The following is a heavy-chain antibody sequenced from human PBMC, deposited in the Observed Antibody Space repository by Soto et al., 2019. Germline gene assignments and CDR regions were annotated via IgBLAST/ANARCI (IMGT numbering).Heavy chain of an antibody. CDR1: GFTFSDHY. V-gene: IGHV3-11*01. Sequence: QVQLVESGGGVVQPGRSLRLSCAASGFTFSDHYMGWIRQAPGKGLEWISYISDSGITTYYADSVKGRFTISRDNAETSLYLQMNGLRAEDTAVYYCARPGPNYDDYIDYWGQGTLVTVSS. D-gene: IGHD4-4*01. CDR3: ARPGPNYDDYIDY. CDR2: ISDSGITT. J-gene: IGHJ4*02.